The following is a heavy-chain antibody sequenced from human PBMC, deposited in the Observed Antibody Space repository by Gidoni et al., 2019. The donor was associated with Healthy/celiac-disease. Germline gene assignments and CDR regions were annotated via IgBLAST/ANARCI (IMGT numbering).Heavy chain of an antibody. CDR3: ASPLDGYNLSYFDY. V-gene: IGHV3-30-3*01. J-gene: IGHJ4*02. CDR2: ISYDGSNK. D-gene: IGHD5-12*01. Sequence: QVQLVESGGGVVQPGRSLRLPCEASGFTFSSYAMHWVRQAPGKGLEWVAVISYDGSNKYYADSVKGRFTISRDNSKNTLYLQMNSLRAEDTAVYYCASPLDGYNLSYFDYWGQGTLVTVSS. CDR1: GFTFSSYA.